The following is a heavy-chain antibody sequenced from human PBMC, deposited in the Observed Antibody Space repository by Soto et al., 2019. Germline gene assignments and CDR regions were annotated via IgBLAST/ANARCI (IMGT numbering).Heavy chain of an antibody. D-gene: IGHD3-9*01. CDR1: GFPFSSYS. CDR2: ISSSSSYI. CDR3: ARDPSRYFDWFDS. J-gene: IGHJ5*01. Sequence: GGSLRLSCAASGFPFSSYSMNWARQAPGKGLEWVSSISSSSSYIYYADSVKGRFTISRDNAKNSLYLQMNSLRAEDTAVYYCARDPSRYFDWFDSWAQGTLVTVSS. V-gene: IGHV3-21*01.